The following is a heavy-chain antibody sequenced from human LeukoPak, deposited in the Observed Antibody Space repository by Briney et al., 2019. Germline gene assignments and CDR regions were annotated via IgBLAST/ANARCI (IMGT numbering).Heavy chain of an antibody. Sequence: GGSLRLSCAASGFTVSSSYMSWVRQAPRKGLEWVSVVYSGGSTYYADSVKGRFTISRDISKNTLYLQMNSLRAEDTAVYHCARDTELDYWGQGILVTVSS. V-gene: IGHV3-53*01. J-gene: IGHJ4*02. CDR1: GFTVSSSY. CDR3: ARDTELDY. CDR2: VYSGGST.